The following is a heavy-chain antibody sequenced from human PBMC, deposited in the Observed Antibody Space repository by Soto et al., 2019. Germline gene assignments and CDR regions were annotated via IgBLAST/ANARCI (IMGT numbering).Heavy chain of an antibody. CDR2: IQSGGRT. D-gene: IGHD2-15*01. CDR3: ARDDVHCSGGRCYGVPMDV. V-gene: IGHV3-66*01. CDR1: GFTVSSNY. J-gene: IGHJ6*03. Sequence: EVQLVESGGGLVQPGGSLRLSCAASGFTVSSNYMTWVRQAPGTGLEWVSLIQSGGRTYYAGAVKVRFTISRANSTNTLSLQMNSLRVEATAVYYCARDDVHCSGGRCYGVPMDVWCKGTTVSVSS.